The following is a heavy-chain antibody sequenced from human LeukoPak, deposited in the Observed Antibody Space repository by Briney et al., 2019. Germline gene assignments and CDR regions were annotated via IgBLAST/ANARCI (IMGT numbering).Heavy chain of an antibody. Sequence: SETLSLTCTVSGGSISSSSYYWGWIRQPPGKGLEWIGSIYYSGSTYCNPSLKSRVTISVDTSKNQFSLKLSSVTAADTAVYYCARGLTLTGYQGIRLLKAEYFQHWGQGTLVTVSS. J-gene: IGHJ1*01. D-gene: IGHD3-9*01. CDR3: ARGLTLTGYQGIRLLKAEYFQH. CDR1: GGSISSSSYY. V-gene: IGHV4-39*07. CDR2: IYYSGST.